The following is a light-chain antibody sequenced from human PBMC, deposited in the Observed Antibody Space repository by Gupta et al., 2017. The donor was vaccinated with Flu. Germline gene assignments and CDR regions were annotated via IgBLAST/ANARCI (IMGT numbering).Light chain of an antibody. Sequence: DIEMTQSPSSVPATIGDGVTITCRASQDHGRCLAWYQRKPEEDPKVLIYAASSWQRGVPSRFSGSGAGTDFTLTIISLQPEDFTTYYCQQSNTFPITFGQGTRLEIK. CDR3: QQSNTFPIT. CDR1: QDHGRC. J-gene: IGKJ5*01. V-gene: IGKV1-12*01. CDR2: AAS.